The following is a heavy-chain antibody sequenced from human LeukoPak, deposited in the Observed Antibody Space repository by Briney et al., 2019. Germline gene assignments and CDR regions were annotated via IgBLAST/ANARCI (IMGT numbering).Heavy chain of an antibody. CDR1: GYTFTGYY. D-gene: IGHD1-26*01. Sequence: ASVKVSCKASGYTFTGYYMHWVRQAPGQGLEWMGWINPNSGGTNYAQKLQGRVTMTRDTSISTAYMELSRLRSDDTAVYYCARGGAVGARGSFDLWGRGTLVTVSS. J-gene: IGHJ2*01. CDR3: ARGGAVGARGSFDL. CDR2: INPNSGGT. V-gene: IGHV1-2*02.